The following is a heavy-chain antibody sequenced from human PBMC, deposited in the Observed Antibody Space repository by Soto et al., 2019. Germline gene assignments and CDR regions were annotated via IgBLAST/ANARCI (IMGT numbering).Heavy chain of an antibody. CDR2: INPNTDDT. D-gene: IGHD3-22*01. J-gene: IGHJ6*02. V-gene: IGHV1-2*02. CDR3: ARDYFDRSGLYGMDL. Sequence: ASVKVSCKASGYTFTSYYMHWVRQAPGQGLEWMGRINPNTDDTHYAQKFQGSLTMTRDTSINTVYMELSRLTSDDTAVYYCARDYFDRSGLYGMDLWGQGTTVTVSS. CDR1: GYTFTSYY.